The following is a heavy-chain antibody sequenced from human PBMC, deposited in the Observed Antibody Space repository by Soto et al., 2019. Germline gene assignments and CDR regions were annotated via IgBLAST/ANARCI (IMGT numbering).Heavy chain of an antibody. V-gene: IGHV3-15*07. D-gene: IGHD6-19*01. J-gene: IGHJ4*02. Sequence: EVQLVESGGGLVKPGGSLRLSCAASGFTFSNDWMNWVRHAPGKGLEWVGRIKSKTDGGTTDYAAPVKGRFTISRDDSENTLYLTMNRLKTEDTAVYSCTTNSYTSGWGGYWGQGTLVTVSS. CDR3: TTNSYTSGWGGY. CDR1: GFTFSNDW. CDR2: IKSKTDGGTT.